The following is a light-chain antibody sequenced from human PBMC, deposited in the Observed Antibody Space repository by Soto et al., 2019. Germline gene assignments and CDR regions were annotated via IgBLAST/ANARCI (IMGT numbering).Light chain of an antibody. Sequence: EIVLTQSPGTLSLSPGERATLSCRASQSVPSNFLAWYQQKPGQAPILLIYGVSRRATGIPDRFSGSGSGTDFTLTISRLEPEDIAVYYCQQYDSSWTFGQGTKVDIK. V-gene: IGKV3-20*01. CDR2: GVS. J-gene: IGKJ1*01. CDR3: QQYDSSWT. CDR1: QSVPSNF.